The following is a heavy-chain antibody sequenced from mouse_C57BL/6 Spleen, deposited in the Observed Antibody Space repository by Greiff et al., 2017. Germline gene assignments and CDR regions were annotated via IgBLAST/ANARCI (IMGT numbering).Heavy chain of an antibody. CDR2: ILSSIGRT. Sequence: QVQLQQSGSELRSPGSSVTLSCKDSDSAVSPIAYMSWVRQKPGHGFEWIGGILSSIGRTIYGEMFEDNTTLDADTLSNTAYLELNSLTSEDSAISDGARALYDGYSYAMDDWGQGTSVTVSS. D-gene: IGHD2-3*01. CDR3: ARALYDGYSYAMDD. V-gene: IGHV15-2*01. J-gene: IGHJ4*01. CDR1: DSAVSPIAY.